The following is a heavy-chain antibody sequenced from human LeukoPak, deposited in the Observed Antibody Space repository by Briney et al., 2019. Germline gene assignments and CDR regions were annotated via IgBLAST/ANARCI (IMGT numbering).Heavy chain of an antibody. D-gene: IGHD3-16*01. Sequence: ASVKVSCKASGFTFTSSAMQWVRQARGQRLEWIGWIVVGSGNTNYAQKFQERVTITRDMSTSTAYMELSSLRSEDTAVYYCALGRMTWGAFDIWGLGTMVTVSS. CDR1: GFTFTSSA. CDR2: IVVGSGNT. CDR3: ALGRMTWGAFDI. J-gene: IGHJ3*02. V-gene: IGHV1-58*02.